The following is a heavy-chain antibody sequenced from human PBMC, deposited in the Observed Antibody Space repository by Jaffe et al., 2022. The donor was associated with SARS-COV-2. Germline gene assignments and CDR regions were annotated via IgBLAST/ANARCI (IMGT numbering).Heavy chain of an antibody. V-gene: IGHV3-73*01. CDR1: GFTFSASA. D-gene: IGHD6-19*01. CDR3: TGRSGDAVAGTIVHY. J-gene: IGHJ4*02. Sequence: EVQLVESGGGLVQPGGSLKLSCAASGFTFSASAMHWVRQASGKGLEWIGRIRSKAKNYATTYGASVKGRFILSRDDSRNTAYLQMNSLKAEDTALYYCTGRSGDAVAGTIVHYWGQGSLVIVSS. CDR2: IRSKAKNYAT.